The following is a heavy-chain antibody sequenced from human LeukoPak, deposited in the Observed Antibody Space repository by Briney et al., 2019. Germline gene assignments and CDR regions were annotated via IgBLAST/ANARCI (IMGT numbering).Heavy chain of an antibody. D-gene: IGHD5-18*01. CDR2: IYYSGST. V-gene: IGHV4-30-4*01. CDR1: GGSISSGDYY. CDR3: ARVATAMVYYYYYGMDV. J-gene: IGHJ6*02. Sequence: PSETLSLTCTVSGGSISSGDYYWSWIRQPPGKGLEWIVYIYYSGSTYYNPSLKSRVTISVDTSKNQFSLKLSSVTAADTAVYYCARVATAMVYYYYYGMDVWGQGTTVTVSS.